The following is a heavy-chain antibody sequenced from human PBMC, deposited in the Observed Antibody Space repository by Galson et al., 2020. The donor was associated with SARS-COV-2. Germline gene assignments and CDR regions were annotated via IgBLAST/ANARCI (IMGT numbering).Heavy chain of an antibody. V-gene: IGHV3-33*01. CDR3: ARGNGSGAYLIAY. CDR1: GFSFINYA. CDR2: MWSDGSDE. J-gene: IGHJ4*02. Sequence: GGSLRLSCSASGFSFINYAMHWVRQAPGKGLEWVALMWSDGSDENYADSVKGRFTISRDNSKSTLYLQMNNLRAEDTAVYYCARGNGSGAYLIAYWGQGTLVTVSS. D-gene: IGHD1-1*01.